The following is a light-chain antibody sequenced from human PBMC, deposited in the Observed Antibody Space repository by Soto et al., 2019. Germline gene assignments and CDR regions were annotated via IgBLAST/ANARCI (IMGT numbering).Light chain of an antibody. Sequence: DIVMTQSPLSLPVSPGEPASISCRSSQSLLHRNGYSSLDLYLQKPGQSPHLLIYLASTRASGVPDKFSASGSGTVFTLKISRVEAEDVGIYYCMQALQTPYSFGQGTKLEI. J-gene: IGKJ2*01. CDR2: LAS. CDR1: QSLLHRNGYSS. V-gene: IGKV2-28*01. CDR3: MQALQTPYS.